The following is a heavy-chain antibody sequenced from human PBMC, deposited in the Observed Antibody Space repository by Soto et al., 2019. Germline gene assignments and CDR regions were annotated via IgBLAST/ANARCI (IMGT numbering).Heavy chain of an antibody. CDR3: SKLEGG. J-gene: IGHJ4*02. CDR1: GFSFSDYY. V-gene: IGHV3-72*01. D-gene: IGHD3-3*01. Sequence: EERLVESGGGLVQPGGSLTLSCAASGFSFSDYYMEWVRQAPGKGLEWVARSRNKVKSYTTDYAASVKGRFTISRDLSKNSLYLEMNNLKTEDTAVYYCSKLEGGWGQGTLVTVSS. CDR2: SRNKVKSYTT.